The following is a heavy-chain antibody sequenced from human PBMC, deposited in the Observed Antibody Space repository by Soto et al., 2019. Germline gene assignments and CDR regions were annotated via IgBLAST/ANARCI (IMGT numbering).Heavy chain of an antibody. Sequence: QVQLQQWGAGLLKPSETLSLTCAVYGGSFSGYYWSWIRQPPGKGPEWIGEINHSGSTNYNPTLKSRVTISVDTSKNQFSLKLSSVTAADTAVYYCATRYCSSTSCYEYYFDYWGQGTLVTVSS. J-gene: IGHJ4*02. CDR2: INHSGST. D-gene: IGHD2-2*01. CDR1: GGSFSGYY. CDR3: ATRYCSSTSCYEYYFDY. V-gene: IGHV4-34*01.